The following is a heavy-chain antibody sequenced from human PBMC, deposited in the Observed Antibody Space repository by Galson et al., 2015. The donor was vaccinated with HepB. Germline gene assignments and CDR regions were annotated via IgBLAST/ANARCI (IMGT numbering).Heavy chain of an antibody. J-gene: IGHJ6*03. CDR3: ARGPPLWSAEKYYYYYYYMDV. CDR1: GYTFTSYA. V-gene: IGHV1-3*01. D-gene: IGHD2-8*02. CDR2: INAGNGNT. Sequence: VKVSCKASGYTFTSYAMHWVRQAPGQRLEWMGWINAGNGNTKYSQKFQGRVTITRDTSASTAYMELSSLRSEDTAVYYCARGPPLWSAEKYYYYYYYMDVWGKGTTVTVSS.